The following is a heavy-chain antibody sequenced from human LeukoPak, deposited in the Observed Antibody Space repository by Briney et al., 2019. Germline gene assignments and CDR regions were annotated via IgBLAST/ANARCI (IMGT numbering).Heavy chain of an antibody. CDR1: GGSFSGYY. CDR2: INHSGST. CDR3: ARASGGGTIDY. J-gene: IGHJ4*02. V-gene: IGHV4-34*01. Sequence: SETLSLTCAVYGGSFSGYYWSWIRQPPGKGLEWIGEINHSGSTNYNPSLKSRVTISVDTSKNQFSLKLSSVTAADTAVYYCARASGGGTIDYWGQGTLDTVSS. D-gene: IGHD1-26*01.